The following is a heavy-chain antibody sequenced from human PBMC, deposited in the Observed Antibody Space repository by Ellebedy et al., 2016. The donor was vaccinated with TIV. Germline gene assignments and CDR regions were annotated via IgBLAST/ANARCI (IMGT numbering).Heavy chain of an antibody. CDR3: ATDTARGAAAFDI. J-gene: IGHJ3*02. CDR1: GYTFTSYG. V-gene: IGHV1-69*06. CDR2: IIPIFGTA. D-gene: IGHD1-14*01. Sequence: SVKVSXXASGYTFTSYGISWVRQAPGQGLEWMGWIIPIFGTANYAQKFQGRVTMTEDTSTDTAYMELSSLRSEDTAVYYCATDTARGAAAFDIWGQGTMVTVSS.